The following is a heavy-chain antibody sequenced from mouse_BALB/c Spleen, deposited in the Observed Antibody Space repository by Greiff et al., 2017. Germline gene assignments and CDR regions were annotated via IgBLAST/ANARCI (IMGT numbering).Heavy chain of an antibody. Sequence: EVKLMESGPSLVKPSQTLSLTCSVTGDSITSGYWNWIRKFPGNKLEYMGYISYSGSTYHNPSLKSRISITRDTSKNQYYLQLNSVTTEDTATYYCARCQYGKGMDYWGQGTSVTVSS. J-gene: IGHJ4*01. D-gene: IGHD2-1*01. V-gene: IGHV3-8*02. CDR2: ISYSGST. CDR1: GDSITSGY. CDR3: ARCQYGKGMDY.